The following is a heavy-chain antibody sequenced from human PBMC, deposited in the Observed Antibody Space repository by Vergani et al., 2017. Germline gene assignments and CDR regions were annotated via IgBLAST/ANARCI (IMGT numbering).Heavy chain of an antibody. CDR2: IYPANSDT. CDR3: ARHSILTNYDSSEIDP. Sequence: EVQLVQSGAEVKKPGESLKISCKGSGYSFTTYWIGWVRQMPGKGLEWMGIIYPANSDTKYSPSFQGQVTISADKSITTAYLQWSSLKASDTAMYFCARHSILTNYDSSEIDPWGQGTLVTVSS. J-gene: IGHJ5*02. CDR1: GYSFTTYW. V-gene: IGHV5-51*01. D-gene: IGHD3-22*01.